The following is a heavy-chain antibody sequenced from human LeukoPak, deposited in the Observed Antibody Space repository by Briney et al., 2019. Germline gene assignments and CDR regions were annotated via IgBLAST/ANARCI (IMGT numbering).Heavy chain of an antibody. CDR1: GFTFSNAW. CDR2: IKSKTDGGTT. V-gene: IGHV3-15*01. J-gene: IGHJ4*02. CDR3: TTFYYDSSGYSLVDF. Sequence: GGSLRLSCAASGFTFSNAWMSWVRQAPGKGLGWVGRIKSKTDGGTTDYAAPVKGRFTISRDDSKNTLYLQMNSLKTEDTAVYYCTTFYYDSSGYSLVDFWGQGTLVTVSS. D-gene: IGHD3-22*01.